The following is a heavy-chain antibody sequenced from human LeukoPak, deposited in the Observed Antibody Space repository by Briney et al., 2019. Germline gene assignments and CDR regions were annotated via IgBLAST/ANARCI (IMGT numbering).Heavy chain of an antibody. D-gene: IGHD1-7*01. V-gene: IGHV3-7*01. CDR2: INQDGSVK. J-gene: IGHJ5*02. Sequence: GGSLRLSCAASGFSFSNYWMSWVRQAPGKGLEWEANINQDGSVKYYVDSVKGRFTISRDNAENSLYLQMNSLRAEDAALYFCARAGTYETTWYHWGQGTLVTVSS. CDR3: ARAGTYETTWYH. CDR1: GFSFSNYW.